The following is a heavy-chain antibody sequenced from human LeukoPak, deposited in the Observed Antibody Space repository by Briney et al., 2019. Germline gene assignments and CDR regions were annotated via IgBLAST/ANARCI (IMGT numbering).Heavy chain of an antibody. V-gene: IGHV4-31*03. Sequence: SQTLSLTCTVSGGSISSGGHYWSWIRQHPGKGLEWIGYIYYSGTTYYNPSLQSRITMSVDTSKSHFSLKLSSVTAVDTAVYYCAKDQVIAAAANSDYWGQGTLVTVSS. J-gene: IGHJ4*02. CDR2: IYYSGTT. CDR3: AKDQVIAAAANSDY. CDR1: GGSISSGGHY. D-gene: IGHD6-13*01.